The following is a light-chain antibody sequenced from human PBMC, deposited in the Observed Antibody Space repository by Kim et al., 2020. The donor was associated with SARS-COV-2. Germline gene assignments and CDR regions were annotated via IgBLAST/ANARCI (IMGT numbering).Light chain of an antibody. CDR2: GAS. V-gene: IGKV3-20*01. CDR3: QHRWT. J-gene: IGKJ1*01. CDR1: QSVSNNY. Sequence: TLSLSTGERASLSCRASQSVSNNYLAWYQQRRGQAPRLLIYGASSRASGIPDRFSGSGSGTDFTLTISRLEPEDFAVYYCQHRWTFGQGTKVDIK.